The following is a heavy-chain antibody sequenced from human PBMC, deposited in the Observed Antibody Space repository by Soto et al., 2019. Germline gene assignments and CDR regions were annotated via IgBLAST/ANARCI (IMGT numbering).Heavy chain of an antibody. CDR2: FSGSGDST. Sequence: VQLLESGGGLVQPGGSLRLSCAASGFTFSNYAMSWVRQAPGKGLEWVSAFSGSGDSTFYADSVKGRFTVSRDNSKKTLYLQLNSLRDEDTAVYYCARDAGELPVVTVGVFVFWGRGTLVTVSS. V-gene: IGHV3-23*01. CDR3: ARDAGELPVVTVGVFVF. CDR1: GFTFSNYA. D-gene: IGHD3-22*01. J-gene: IGHJ4*02.